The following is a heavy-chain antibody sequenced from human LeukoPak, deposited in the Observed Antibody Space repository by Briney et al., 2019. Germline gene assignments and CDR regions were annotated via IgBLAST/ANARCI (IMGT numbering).Heavy chain of an antibody. J-gene: IGHJ4*02. Sequence: ASVKVSCKASGYTFTSYGISWVRQAPGQGLEWMGWISAYNGNTNYAQKLQGRVTMTTDTSTSTAYMELRSLRSDDTAVYHCARAIKSITTIVVVTSLDYWGQGTLVTVSS. CDR3: ARAIKSITTIVVVTSLDY. CDR2: ISAYNGNT. V-gene: IGHV1-18*01. D-gene: IGHD3-22*01. CDR1: GYTFTSYG.